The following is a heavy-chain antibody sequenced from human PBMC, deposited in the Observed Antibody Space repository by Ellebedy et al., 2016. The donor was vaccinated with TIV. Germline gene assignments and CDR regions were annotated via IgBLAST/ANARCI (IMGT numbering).Heavy chain of an antibody. D-gene: IGHD3-22*01. CDR3: VRDGAYGDYSPGYYGMDV. J-gene: IGHJ6*02. V-gene: IGHV3-7*03. CDR2: INQDGSRI. CDR1: GFTFNSYW. Sequence: GGSLRLFCAASGFTFNSYWMSWVRQGPGKGLEWVANINQDGSRIYYVDSVKGRFTISRDNAKNSVYLRMNTLRVEDTAVYHCVRDGAYGDYSPGYYGMDVWGQGTTVTVSS.